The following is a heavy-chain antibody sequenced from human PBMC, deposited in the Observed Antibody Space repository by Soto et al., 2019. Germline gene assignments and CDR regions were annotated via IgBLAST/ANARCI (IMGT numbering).Heavy chain of an antibody. D-gene: IGHD2-15*01. V-gene: IGHV3-72*01. J-gene: IGHJ4*01. CDR3: ATGRCGGDSCYAGDY. CDR1: GFTFSDHY. Sequence: EVQLVESGGDLVQPEGSLRLSCAASGFTFSDHYMDWVRQAPGKGLEWVGRIRNKANSYTTEYAASVKGRFSISRDDSKNSLYMQMTSLKTEDTAVYYCATGRCGGDSCYAGDYWGHGTLVTVSS. CDR2: IRNKANSYTT.